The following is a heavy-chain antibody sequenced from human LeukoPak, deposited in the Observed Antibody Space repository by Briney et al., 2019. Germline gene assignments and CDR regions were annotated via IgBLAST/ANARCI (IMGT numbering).Heavy chain of an antibody. CDR1: GFTFSSHE. Sequence: GGSLRLSCAASGFTFSSHEMNWVRQAPGKGLEWVSIIYSGGYTDYADSVKGRFTISRDNSKNTLDLQMNSLRAEDTAVYYCARRLEYSGSKGVFDYWGQGTLVTVSS. CDR2: IYSGGYT. J-gene: IGHJ4*02. D-gene: IGHD1-26*01. V-gene: IGHV3-66*01. CDR3: ARRLEYSGSKGVFDY.